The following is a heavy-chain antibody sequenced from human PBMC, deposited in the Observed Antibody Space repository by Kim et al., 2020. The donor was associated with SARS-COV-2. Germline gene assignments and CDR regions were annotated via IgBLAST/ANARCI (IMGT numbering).Heavy chain of an antibody. CDR1: GGSISSSSYY. D-gene: IGHD3-22*01. V-gene: IGHV4-39*01. CDR3: ARHEYSSGSDY. J-gene: IGHJ4*02. CDR2: IYYSGST. Sequence: SETLSLTCTVSGGSISSSSYYWGWIRQPPGKGLEWIGSIYYSGSTYYNPSLKSRVTISVDTSKNQFSLKLSSVTAADTAVYYCARHEYSSGSDYWGQGTLVTVSS.